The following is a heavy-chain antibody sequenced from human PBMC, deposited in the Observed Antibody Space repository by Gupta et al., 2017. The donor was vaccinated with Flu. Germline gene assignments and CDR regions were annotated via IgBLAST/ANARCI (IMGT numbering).Heavy chain of an antibody. J-gene: IGHJ4*02. CDR3: ARAIYFGSGNYYKPFDC. V-gene: IGHV1-2*06. D-gene: IGHD3-10*01. Sequence: PGQGLEWMGQINPNSGGTNYAQKFQGRVTMTRDTSISTAYMEVSRLRSDDTAVYYCARAIYFGSGNYYKPFDCWGQGTLVTVSS. CDR2: INPNSGGT.